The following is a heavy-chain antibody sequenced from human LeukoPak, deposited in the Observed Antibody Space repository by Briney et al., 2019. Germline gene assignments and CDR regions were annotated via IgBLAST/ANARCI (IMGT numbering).Heavy chain of an antibody. Sequence: SETLSLTCTVSGGSISSYYWSWIRQPPGKGLEWIGYIYYSGSTNYNPSLKCRVTISVDTSKNQFSLKLSSVTAADTAVYYCARARGRGELLSYFDYWGQGTLVTVSS. V-gene: IGHV4-59*01. CDR2: IYYSGST. CDR3: ARARGRGELLSYFDY. J-gene: IGHJ4*02. D-gene: IGHD1-26*01. CDR1: GGSISSYY.